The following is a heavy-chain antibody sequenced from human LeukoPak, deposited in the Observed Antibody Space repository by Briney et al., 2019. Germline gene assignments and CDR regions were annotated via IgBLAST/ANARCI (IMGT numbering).Heavy chain of an antibody. D-gene: IGHD3-10*01. CDR3: ARGYYYGSGSYHYYYYMDV. CDR2: INAGNGNT. V-gene: IGHV1-3*03. Sequence: ASVKVSCKASGYTFTSYAMHWVRQAPGQRLEWMGWINAGNGNTKYSQEFQGRVTITRDTSASTAYMELSSLRSEDVAVYYCARGYYYGSGSYHYYYYMDVWGKGTTVTVSS. CDR1: GYTFTSYA. J-gene: IGHJ6*03.